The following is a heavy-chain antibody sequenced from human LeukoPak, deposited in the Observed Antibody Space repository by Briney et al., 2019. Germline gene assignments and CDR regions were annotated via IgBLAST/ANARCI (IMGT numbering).Heavy chain of an antibody. V-gene: IGHV1-69*13. CDR1: GGTFSSYA. D-gene: IGHD3-22*01. CDR2: IIPIFGTA. J-gene: IGHJ4*02. CDR3: ARDAWYYYDSSGYLDY. Sequence: ASVKVSCKASGGTFSSYAISWVRQAPGQGLEWMGGIIPIFGTANYAQKFQGRVTITADESTSTAYMELSSLRSEDTAVYYCARDAWYYYDSSGYLDYWGQGTLVTVSS.